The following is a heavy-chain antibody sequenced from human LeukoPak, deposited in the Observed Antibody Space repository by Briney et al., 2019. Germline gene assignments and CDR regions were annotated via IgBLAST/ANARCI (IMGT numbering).Heavy chain of an antibody. J-gene: IGHJ4*02. CDR2: IYPGYSDT. D-gene: IGHD6-19*01. CDR3: ARLPIAVAAVFDY. Sequence: GESLKISCTGSGYSFSTYWIGWVRQMPGKGLEWTGIIYPGYSDTRYSPSFQGQVTISADKSISTAYLHWSSLKASDTAMYYCARLPIAVAAVFDYWGQGTLVTVSS. CDR1: GYSFSTYW. V-gene: IGHV5-51*01.